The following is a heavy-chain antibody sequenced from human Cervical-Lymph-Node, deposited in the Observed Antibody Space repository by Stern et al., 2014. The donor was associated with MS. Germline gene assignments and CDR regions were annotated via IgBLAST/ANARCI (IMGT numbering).Heavy chain of an antibody. CDR2: IIPLFGTP. V-gene: IGHV1-69*01. Sequence: VQLVQSGAEVKKPGSSVKVSCKASGGTFSSSTISWVRQAPGQGLEWMGGIIPLFGTPNDAQKFQGRVTITADESTSTAYMELSSLRSDDTALYYCARELSQVLVYWGQGTLVTVSS. J-gene: IGHJ4*02. CDR1: GGTFSSST. CDR3: ARELSQVLVY.